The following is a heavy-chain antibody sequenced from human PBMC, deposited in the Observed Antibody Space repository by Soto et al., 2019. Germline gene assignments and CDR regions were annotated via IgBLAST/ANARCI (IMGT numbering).Heavy chain of an antibody. V-gene: IGHV4-30-4*01. Sequence: SETLSLTCTVSGGSISSGDYYWSWIRQPPGKGLEWIGYIYYSGSTYYNPSLKSRVTISVDTSKNQFSLKLSSVTAADTAVYYCAREEATYYYDSSGYYPHSDYWGQGTLVTVSS. CDR1: GGSISSGDYY. J-gene: IGHJ4*02. CDR2: IYYSGST. CDR3: AREEATYYYDSSGYYPHSDY. D-gene: IGHD3-22*01.